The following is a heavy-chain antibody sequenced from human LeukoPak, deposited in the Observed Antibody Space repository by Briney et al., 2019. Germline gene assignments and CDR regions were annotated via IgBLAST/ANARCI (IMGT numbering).Heavy chain of an antibody. V-gene: IGHV3-23*01. CDR2: ISGSGGST. CDR1: GFTFSSYA. CDR3: AKDRRAGSTSFDY. J-gene: IGHJ4*02. D-gene: IGHD6-6*01. Sequence: GGSLRLSCAASGFTFSSYAMSWVRQAPGKGLEWVSAISGSGGSTYYADSVKGRFTISRDNSKNTLYLQMNSLRAKDTAVYYCAKDRRAGSTSFDYWGQGTLVTVSS.